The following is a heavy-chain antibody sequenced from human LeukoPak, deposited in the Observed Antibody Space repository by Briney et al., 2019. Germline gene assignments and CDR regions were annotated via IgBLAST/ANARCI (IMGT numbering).Heavy chain of an antibody. CDR3: AKDHGSYCSGGNCYGMNV. J-gene: IGHJ6*02. CDR2: ISDDGSKK. D-gene: IGHD2-15*01. V-gene: IGHV3-30*18. Sequence: GGSLRLSCAASTSSFSAYGMHWVRQAPGKGLEWVAVISDDGSKKYYGDSVEGRFTISRDNSKNTLYLQLNSLRVEDTAVYYCAKDHGSYCSGGNCYGMNVWGQGTTVTVSS. CDR1: TSSFSAYG.